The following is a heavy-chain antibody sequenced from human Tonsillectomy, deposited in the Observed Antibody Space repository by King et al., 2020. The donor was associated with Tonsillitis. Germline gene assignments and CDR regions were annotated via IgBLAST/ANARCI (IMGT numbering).Heavy chain of an antibody. J-gene: IGHJ4*02. CDR3: ARGKGGRTWIQLWFDY. CDR2: IYYSGST. V-gene: IGHV4-39*01. CDR1: GGSISSSSYY. D-gene: IGHD5-18*01. Sequence: QLQESGPGLVKPSETLSLTCTVSGGSISSSSYYWGWIRQPPGKGLEWIGSIYYSGSTYYNPSLKSRVTISVDTSKNQFSLKLSSVTAADTAVYYYARGKGGRTWIQLWFDYWGQGTLVTVSS.